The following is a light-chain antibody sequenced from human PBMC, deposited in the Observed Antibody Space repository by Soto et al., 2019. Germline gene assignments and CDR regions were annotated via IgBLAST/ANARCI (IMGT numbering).Light chain of an antibody. V-gene: IGKV3D-15*01. J-gene: IGKJ4*01. CDR1: QTVRDN. CDR2: GAT. CDR3: QQYNNWPLT. Sequence: EVVMTQSPATLSVSPGERATLSCRASQTVRDNLGWYQQKPGQPPRLPIYGATTRATGIPARFSGSGSGTEFTLTISSLQSEDFAVYYCQQYNNWPLTFGGGTKVDIK.